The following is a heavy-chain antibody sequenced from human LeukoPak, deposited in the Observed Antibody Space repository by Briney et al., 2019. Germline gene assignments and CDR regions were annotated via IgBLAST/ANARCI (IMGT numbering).Heavy chain of an antibody. Sequence: SETLSLTCTVSDDSIKSYYWSWIRQPPGKGLEWIGYIYYSGSTYYNPSLKSRVTISVDTSKNQFSLRLSSVTAADTAVYYCASAVTPEDWFDPWGQGTLVTVSS. CDR3: ASAVTPEDWFDP. CDR1: DDSIKSYY. CDR2: IYYSGST. D-gene: IGHD4-17*01. V-gene: IGHV4-59*06. J-gene: IGHJ5*02.